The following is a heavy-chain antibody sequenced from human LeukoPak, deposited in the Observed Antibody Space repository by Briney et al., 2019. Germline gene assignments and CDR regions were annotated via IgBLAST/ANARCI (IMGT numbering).Heavy chain of an antibody. CDR3: ARQIDGSGLAFDT. Sequence: SETLSLTCTVSRGSISSRDYYWVWIRQSPGMGLEWIGSIYYSGSTYYNPSLKSRVTISVDTSKNQFSLKVSSVTAADTAVYYCARQIDGSGLAFDTWGQGTLVTVSS. D-gene: IGHD3-10*01. J-gene: IGHJ5*02. CDR1: RGSISSRDYY. CDR2: IYYSGST. V-gene: IGHV4-39*01.